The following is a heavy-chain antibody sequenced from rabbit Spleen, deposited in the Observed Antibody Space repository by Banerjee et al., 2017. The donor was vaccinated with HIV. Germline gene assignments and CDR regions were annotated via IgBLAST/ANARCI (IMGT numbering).Heavy chain of an antibody. D-gene: IGHD6-1*01. CDR2: IYTDSGSA. CDR3: AGDLSGYAAYVYDL. CDR1: GVDFSSSYW. V-gene: IGHV1S43*01. Sequence: QQQLEESGGGLVKPGGTLTLTCKASGVDFSSSYWMCWVRQAPGKGLELIACIYTDSGSAYYASWAKGRFTISRGTSLNTVDLKMTSLTAADTATYFCAGDLSGYAAYVYDLWGPGTLVTVS. J-gene: IGHJ6*01.